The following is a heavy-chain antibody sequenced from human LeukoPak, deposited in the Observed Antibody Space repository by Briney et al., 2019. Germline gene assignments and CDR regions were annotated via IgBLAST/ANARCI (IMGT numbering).Heavy chain of an antibody. CDR1: GGSFSGYY. CDR2: TNHSGST. CDR3: ARARRGSTSSPFRSSIAARNYFDY. V-gene: IGHV4-34*01. D-gene: IGHD6-6*01. J-gene: IGHJ4*02. Sequence: NPSETLSLTCAVYGGSFSGYYWSWIRQPPGKGLEWIGETNHSGSTNYNPSLKSRVTISVDTSKNQFSLKLSSVTAADTAVYYCARARRGSTSSPFRSSIAARNYFDYWGQGTLVTVSS.